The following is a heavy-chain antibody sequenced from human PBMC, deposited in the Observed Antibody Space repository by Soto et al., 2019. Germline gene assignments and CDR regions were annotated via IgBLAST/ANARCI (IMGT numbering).Heavy chain of an antibody. Sequence: GESLKISCKGSGYSFTSYWIGWVRQMPGKGLEWMWIIYPGDSDTRYSPSFQGQATISADKSISTAYLQWSSLKASDTAMYYCARHSPITMIDYVDYWGQGTLVTVSS. D-gene: IGHD3-22*01. J-gene: IGHJ4*02. CDR3: ARHSPITMIDYVDY. CDR1: GYSFTSYW. V-gene: IGHV5-51*01. CDR2: IYPGDSDT.